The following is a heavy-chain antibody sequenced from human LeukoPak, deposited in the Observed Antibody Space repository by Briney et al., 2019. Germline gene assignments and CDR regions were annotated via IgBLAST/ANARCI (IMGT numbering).Heavy chain of an antibody. J-gene: IGHJ4*02. Sequence: GGSLRLSCAASGLTFSNYEMSWVRQAPGKGLEWVSYISSSSGTKYYADSVKGRFSISRDNAKNSLYLQMNSLRGDDTAVYYCAREGGYNDFDNWGQGTLVTVSS. V-gene: IGHV3-48*03. CDR1: GLTFSNYE. D-gene: IGHD5-24*01. CDR3: AREGGYNDFDN. CDR2: ISSSSGTK.